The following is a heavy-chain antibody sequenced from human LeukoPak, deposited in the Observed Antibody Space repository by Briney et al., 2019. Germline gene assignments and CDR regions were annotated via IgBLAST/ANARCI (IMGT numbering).Heavy chain of an antibody. CDR2: INTNTGNP. CDR1: GYTFTSYA. CDR3: AREGGIVLAYGMDF. Sequence: ASVKVSCKASGYTFTSYAMNWVRQAPGQGLEWMGWINTNTGNPTYAQGFTGRFVFSLDTSVSTAYLQICSLKAEDTAVYYCAREGGIVLAYGMDFWGQGTTVTVSS. D-gene: IGHD2-8*01. J-gene: IGHJ6*02. V-gene: IGHV7-4-1*01.